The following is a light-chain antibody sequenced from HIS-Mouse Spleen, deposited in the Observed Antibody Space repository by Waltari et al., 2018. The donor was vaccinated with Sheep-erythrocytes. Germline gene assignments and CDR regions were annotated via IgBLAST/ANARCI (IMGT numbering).Light chain of an antibody. CDR2: EVS. CDR3: SSYAGSNNWV. CDR1: SSDVGGYNY. Sequence: QSALTQPPSASGSPGQSVTIPCTGTSSDVGGYNYVLWYQPHPGKAPNLMIYEVSKRPSGVPDRFSGSKSGNTASLTVSGLQAEDEADYYCSSYAGSNNWVFGGGTKLTVL. V-gene: IGLV2-8*01. J-gene: IGLJ3*02.